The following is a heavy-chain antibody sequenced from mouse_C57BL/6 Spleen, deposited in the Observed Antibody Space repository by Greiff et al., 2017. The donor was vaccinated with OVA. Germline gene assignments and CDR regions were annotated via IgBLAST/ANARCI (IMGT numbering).Heavy chain of an antibody. J-gene: IGHJ3*01. Sequence: EVKLEESGPGLVKPSQSLSLTCSVTGYSITSGYYWNWLRQFPGNKLEWMGYISYGGSNNYNPSLKNRISITLDTSKNQFFLKLNSVTTEDTATYYCAREPTTKAYWGQGTLVTVSA. CDR3: AREPTTKAY. V-gene: IGHV3-6*01. CDR2: ISYGGSN. D-gene: IGHD2-12*01. CDR1: GYSITSGYY.